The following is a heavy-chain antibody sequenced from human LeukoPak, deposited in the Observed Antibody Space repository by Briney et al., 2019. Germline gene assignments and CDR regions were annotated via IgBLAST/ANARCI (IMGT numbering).Heavy chain of an antibody. Sequence: ASVKVSCKASGYTLTGYYMHWVRQAPGQGLEWMGWINPNSGGTNYAQKFQGRVTMTRDTSISTAYMELSRLRSDDTAVYYCARDAVDTAVNWFDPWGQGTLVTVSS. D-gene: IGHD5-18*01. CDR3: ARDAVDTAVNWFDP. J-gene: IGHJ5*02. CDR2: INPNSGGT. V-gene: IGHV1-2*02. CDR1: GYTLTGYY.